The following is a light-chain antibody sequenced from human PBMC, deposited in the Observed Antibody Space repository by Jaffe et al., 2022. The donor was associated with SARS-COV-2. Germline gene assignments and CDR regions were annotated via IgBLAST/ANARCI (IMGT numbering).Light chain of an antibody. V-gene: IGKV1-27*01. CDR1: QGISNY. Sequence: DIQMTQSPSSLSASVGDRVTITCRASQGISNYLAWYQQKPGKVPKLLIYAASTLQSGVPSRFTGSGSGTDFTLTINSLQLEDVATYYCQKCNSAPFTFGPGTKVVIK. CDR2: AAS. CDR3: QKCNSAPFT. J-gene: IGKJ3*01.